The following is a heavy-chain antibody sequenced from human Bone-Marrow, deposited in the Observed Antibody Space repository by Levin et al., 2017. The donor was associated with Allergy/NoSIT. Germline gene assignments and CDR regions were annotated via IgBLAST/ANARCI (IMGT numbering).Heavy chain of an antibody. J-gene: IGHJ3*01. V-gene: IGHV3-9*01. CDR3: ARGGDRSGYWAQVFEA. D-gene: IGHD3-22*01. Sequence: GGSLRLSCAASGFTFDVYSMHWVRQPPGKGLEWVSSISCNSDYIGYADSLKGRLTISRDNAKNVLYLQMNSLRPEDTALYYCARGGDRSGYWAQVFEAWGQGKMVTVSS. CDR1: GFTFDVYS. CDR2: ISCNSDYI.